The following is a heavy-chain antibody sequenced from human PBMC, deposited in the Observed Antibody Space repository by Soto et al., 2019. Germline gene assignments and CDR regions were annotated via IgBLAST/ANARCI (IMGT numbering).Heavy chain of an antibody. Sequence: QVQLVQSGAEVKKPGASVKVSCKASGYTFTSYGISWVRQAPGQGLEWMGWISAYNGNTNYAQKLQGRVTMTTDTSTSTAYMELRSPRSDDTAVYYCARDDGSYYYGSGSYLNFDYWGQGTLVTVSS. V-gene: IGHV1-18*01. J-gene: IGHJ4*02. D-gene: IGHD3-10*01. CDR3: ARDDGSYYYGSGSYLNFDY. CDR1: GYTFTSYG. CDR2: ISAYNGNT.